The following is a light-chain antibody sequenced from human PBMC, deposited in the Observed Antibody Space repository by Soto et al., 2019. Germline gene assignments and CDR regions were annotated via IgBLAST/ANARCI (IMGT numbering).Light chain of an antibody. CDR2: DAS. V-gene: IGKV3-11*01. Sequence: EIVLTQSPATLSLSPGERATLSCRASQSVSSYLAWYQQKPGQAPRLLIYDASNRATGIPARFSGSGSVTAFTLTISSLETEDFAVYYCQQRSNSRTFGGGTKVEIK. CDR1: QSVSSY. CDR3: QQRSNSRT. J-gene: IGKJ4*01.